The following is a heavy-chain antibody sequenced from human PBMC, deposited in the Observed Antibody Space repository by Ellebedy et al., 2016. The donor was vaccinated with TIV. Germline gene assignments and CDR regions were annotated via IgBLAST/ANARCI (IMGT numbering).Heavy chain of an antibody. CDR3: AREYRNCSGTTCYGWFDP. Sequence: MPSETLSLTCTVSGDSISNGDYFWNWIRQHPGKGLEWIAYIYYSGSTYYNPSLKIRVTTSVDTSKSRFSLEMSSVTAADTAVYYCAREYRNCSGTTCYGWFDPWGQGTLVTVSS. D-gene: IGHD2-2*01. V-gene: IGHV4-31*03. J-gene: IGHJ5*02. CDR1: GDSISNGDYF. CDR2: IYYSGST.